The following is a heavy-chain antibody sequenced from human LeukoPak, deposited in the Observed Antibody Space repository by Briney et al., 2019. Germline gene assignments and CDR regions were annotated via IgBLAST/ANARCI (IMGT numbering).Heavy chain of an antibody. J-gene: IGHJ4*02. Sequence: ASVKVSCKASGYTFTGYYMHWVRQAPGQGLVWMGWINPSSGVTNYAQKFQGRVTMTRDTSISTAYMELSSLRSDDTAVYYCARAGGMAVAGPFDYWGQGTLVTVSS. CDR1: GYTFTGYY. CDR3: ARAGGMAVAGPFDY. D-gene: IGHD6-19*01. CDR2: INPSSGVT. V-gene: IGHV1-2*02.